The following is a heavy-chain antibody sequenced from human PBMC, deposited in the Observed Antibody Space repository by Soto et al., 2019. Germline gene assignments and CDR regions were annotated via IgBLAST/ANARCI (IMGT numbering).Heavy chain of an antibody. J-gene: IGHJ5*02. CDR2: LTGNGGTT. CDR3: ARGRQYQQPYQFDL. V-gene: IGHV3-23*01. CDR1: GFTFSNFG. Sequence: EVKLWESGGGLVLPGGSLRLSCEASGFTFSNFGMSWVRQAPGKGLEWVSGLTGNGGTTYYADSVKGRFTISRDNSKNTLSLQMNSLRVDDTAVYYCARGRQYQQPYQFDLWGQGTLVTVSS. D-gene: IGHD2-2*01.